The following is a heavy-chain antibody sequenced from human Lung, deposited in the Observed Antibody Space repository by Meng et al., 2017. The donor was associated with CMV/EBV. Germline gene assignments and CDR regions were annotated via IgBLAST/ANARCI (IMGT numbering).Heavy chain of an antibody. D-gene: IGHD2-2*03. CDR1: FSRYR. V-gene: IGHV3-21*01. CDR2: ISASSSYI. J-gene: IGHJ4*02. Sequence: FSRYRIHWVRQAPGNGLEWVSSISASSSYIFYSDSVQGRFTISRDNAKNSLYLQMNNLRPEDTAVYYCARVGYCTTTNCYGDYFDYWGQGTLVTVSS. CDR3: ARVGYCTTTNCYGDYFDY.